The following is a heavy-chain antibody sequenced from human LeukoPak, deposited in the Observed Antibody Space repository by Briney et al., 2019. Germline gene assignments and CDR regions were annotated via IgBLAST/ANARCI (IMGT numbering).Heavy chain of an antibody. D-gene: IGHD6-19*01. V-gene: IGHV3-23*01. J-gene: IGHJ5*02. Sequence: GGSLGLSCAASGFTFSSYAMSWVRQAPGKGLEWVSAISGSGGSIYYADSVKGRFTISRDNSKNTLYLQMNSLRAEDTAVYYCAKVEVAGWFDPWGQGTLVTVSS. CDR3: AKVEVAGWFDP. CDR2: ISGSGGSI. CDR1: GFTFSSYA.